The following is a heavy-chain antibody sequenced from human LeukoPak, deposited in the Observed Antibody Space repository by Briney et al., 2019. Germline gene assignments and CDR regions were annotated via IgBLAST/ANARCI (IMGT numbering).Heavy chain of an antibody. V-gene: IGHV1-24*01. Sequence: ASVKVSCKVSGYTLTELSMHWVRQAPGKGLEWMGGFDLEDGETIYAQKFQGRVTMTEDTSTDTAYMELSSLRSEDTAVYYCATAADYDILTGYYNGLDYWGQGTLVTVSS. CDR2: FDLEDGET. D-gene: IGHD3-9*01. J-gene: IGHJ4*02. CDR1: GYTLTELS. CDR3: ATAADYDILTGYYNGLDY.